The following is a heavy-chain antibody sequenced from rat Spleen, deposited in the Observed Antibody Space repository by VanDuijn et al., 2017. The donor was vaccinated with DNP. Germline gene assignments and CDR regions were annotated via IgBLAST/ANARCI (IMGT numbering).Heavy chain of an antibody. CDR2: ISPSGRRI. CDR3: ARGSTSIYWYFDF. CDR1: GFTFNYYW. V-gene: IGHV5-25*01. J-gene: IGHJ1*01. Sequence: EVQLVESGGDLVQPGRSLKLSCVASGFTFNYYWMAWVRQAPKKGLEWVAAISPSGRRIYYLDSVKGRFTISRDDAKSSLYLQMDTLKSEETATYYCARGSTSIYWYFDFWGPGTMVTVSS. D-gene: IGHD1-2*01.